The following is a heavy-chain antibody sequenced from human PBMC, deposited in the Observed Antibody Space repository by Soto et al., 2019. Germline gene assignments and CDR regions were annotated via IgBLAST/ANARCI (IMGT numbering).Heavy chain of an antibody. J-gene: IGHJ1*01. D-gene: IGHD2-2*01. CDR3: ARGDCSSSSCYVLYH. V-gene: IGHV3-66*01. CDR1: GFTVSSNY. CDR2: IHSGGST. Sequence: EVQLVESGGGLVQPGGSLRLSCAASGFTVSSNYMNWVRQAPGKGLEWVSVIHSGGSTYYADSVKGRFTISRDNSKNTLYLQMNSLRVEDTAVYYCARGDCSSSSCYVLYHCGQSNLVTVAS.